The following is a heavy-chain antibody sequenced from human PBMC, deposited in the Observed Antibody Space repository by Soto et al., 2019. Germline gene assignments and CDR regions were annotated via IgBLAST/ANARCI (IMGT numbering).Heavy chain of an antibody. J-gene: IGHJ6*02. Sequence: GASVKVSCKASGYSLTDYHIHWVRQAPGQGLEWLGRINPKSGGTSTAQKFQGWVTMTTDTSSSTASMELTRLTSDDTAIYYCARGDSTDCSNGVCSFFYNHDMDVWGQGTTVTVS. V-gene: IGHV1-2*04. CDR3: ARGDSTDCSNGVCSFFYNHDMDV. CDR2: INPKSGGT. D-gene: IGHD2-8*01. CDR1: GYSLTDYH.